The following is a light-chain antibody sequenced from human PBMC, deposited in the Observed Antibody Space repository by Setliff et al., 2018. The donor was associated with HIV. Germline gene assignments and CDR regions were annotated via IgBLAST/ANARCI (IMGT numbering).Light chain of an antibody. J-gene: IGLJ1*01. CDR1: NGDVGGYKY. CDR2: EVN. Sequence: QSALTQPPSASGSPGQSVTISCTGTNGDVGGYKYVSWYQHHPGKAPKLMIYEVNKRPLGVPDRFSGSRSGNTASLTVSGLQAEDEAVYYCSSYAGSNTCVFGTGTKVTVL. V-gene: IGLV2-8*01. CDR3: SSYAGSNTCV.